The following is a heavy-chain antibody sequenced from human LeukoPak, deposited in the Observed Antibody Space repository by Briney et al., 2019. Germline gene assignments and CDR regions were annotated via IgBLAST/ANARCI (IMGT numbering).Heavy chain of an antibody. CDR1: GGSISTCNYY. D-gene: IGHD5-18*01. V-gene: IGHV4-39*01. J-gene: IGHJ4*02. Sequence: SETLSLTCTVSGGSISTCNYYWGWIRQAPGKGLEWIGSIYNGGGTHYNPSLKSRVTISIDTSKNQFSLNLSSVTAADTAVYYCARYMSSTAQVYWGQGTLVTVSS. CDR2: IYNGGGT. CDR3: ARYMSSTAQVY.